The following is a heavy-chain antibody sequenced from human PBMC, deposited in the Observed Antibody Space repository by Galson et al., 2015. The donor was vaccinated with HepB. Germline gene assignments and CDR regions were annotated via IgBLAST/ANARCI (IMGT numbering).Heavy chain of an antibody. Sequence: ETLSLTCAVYGTSFSDYYWSWIRQPPGKGLEWIGEINHSGNTNYNPSLKSRVTISVDTSMDQFSLRLTSVTAADTAVYYCARWRTETPRYFDSWGQGTLVTVSS. V-gene: IGHV4-34*01. CDR1: GTSFSDYY. CDR2: INHSGNT. D-gene: IGHD4-23*01. CDR3: ARWRTETPRYFDS. J-gene: IGHJ4*02.